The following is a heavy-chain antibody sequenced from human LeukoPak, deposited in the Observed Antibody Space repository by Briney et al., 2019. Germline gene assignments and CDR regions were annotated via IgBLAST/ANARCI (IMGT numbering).Heavy chain of an antibody. V-gene: IGHV3-74*01. D-gene: IGHD2-8*01. CDR2: MNSDERTT. Sequence: GGSLRLSCAASGFTISSSWMHWVRQAPGKGLIWVSRMNSDERTTTYADSVKGRFTISRDNAKNTLFLQMNSLTADDTAVYYCVRGLNGNSDSWGQGALVTVSS. J-gene: IGHJ4*02. CDR3: VRGLNGNSDS. CDR1: GFTISSSW.